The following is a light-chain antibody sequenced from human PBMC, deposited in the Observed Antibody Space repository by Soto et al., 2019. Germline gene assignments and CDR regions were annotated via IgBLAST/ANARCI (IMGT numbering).Light chain of an antibody. CDR2: GAS. V-gene: IGKV3-15*01. J-gene: IGKJ1*01. Sequence: EIVLTQSPATLSLSPGERATLSCRASQSISSNLAWYQQKPGQAPRLLIYGASTRATGIPARFSGSGSGTEFTLTISSLQSEDYAVYYCHQYNNWPTWTFGQGTKVDIK. CDR3: HQYNNWPTWT. CDR1: QSISSN.